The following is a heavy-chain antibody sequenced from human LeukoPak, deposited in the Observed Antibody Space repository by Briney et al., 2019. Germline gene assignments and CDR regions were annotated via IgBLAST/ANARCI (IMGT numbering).Heavy chain of an antibody. Sequence: ASVKVSCKVSGYTFTDYYMHWVQQAPGKGLEWMGLVDPEDGETIYAEKFQGRVTITADTSTDTAYMELNSLRSEDTAVYYCATDSGAARPYYYYYYMDVWGKGTTVTVSS. J-gene: IGHJ6*03. V-gene: IGHV1-69-2*01. D-gene: IGHD6-6*01. CDR3: ATDSGAARPYYYYYYMDV. CDR2: VDPEDGET. CDR1: GYTFTDYY.